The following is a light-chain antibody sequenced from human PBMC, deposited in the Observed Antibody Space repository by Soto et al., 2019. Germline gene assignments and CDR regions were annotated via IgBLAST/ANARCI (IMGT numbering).Light chain of an antibody. CDR3: SSYAGSSVPVA. CDR1: SSDVGGYNF. Sequence: QSALTQPPSASGSPGQSVTISCTGASSDVGGYNFVSWYQQHPGKAPKLMIYDVTKRPSGVPDRFSGSKSVNTASLTVSGLQADDEADYYCSSYAGSSVPVAFGGGTKLTVL. V-gene: IGLV2-8*01. J-gene: IGLJ2*01. CDR2: DVT.